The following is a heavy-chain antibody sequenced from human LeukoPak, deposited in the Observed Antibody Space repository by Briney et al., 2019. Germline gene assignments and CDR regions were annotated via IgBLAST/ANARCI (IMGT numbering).Heavy chain of an antibody. V-gene: IGHV4-59*08. Sequence: SETLSLTCTISGDSINSYHWSWLRQPPGSKLEWIGYFYYSGVTNYNPSLKSRVTILVDTSKNQFSLKLNSETAADTAVYYCARVSGSGWSGYGFDYWGQGTLVTVSS. CDR2: FYYSGVT. CDR3: ARVSGSGWSGYGFDY. CDR1: GDSINSYH. J-gene: IGHJ4*02. D-gene: IGHD6-19*01.